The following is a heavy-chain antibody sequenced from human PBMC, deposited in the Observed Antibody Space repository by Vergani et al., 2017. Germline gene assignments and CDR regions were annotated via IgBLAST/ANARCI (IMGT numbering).Heavy chain of an antibody. CDR1: GFAFSNAW. V-gene: IGHV3-15*02. CDR3: TTDFWGTCDTTRCDSLFYY. CDR2: IKRESDGGTA. Sequence: EVQLVESGGALVKPGGSLRLSCAVSGFAFSNAWMTWVRQVPGKGLEWVGRIKRESDGGTAQDAAPVKGRFTVSRDDSKNTLYLQMNSLKMEDTAVYYCTTDFWGTCDTTRCDSLFYYWGQGTLVTVSS. J-gene: IGHJ4*02. D-gene: IGHD2-2*01.